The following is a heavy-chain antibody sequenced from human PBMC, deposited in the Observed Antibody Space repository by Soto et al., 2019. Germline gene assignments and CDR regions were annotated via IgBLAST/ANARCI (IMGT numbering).Heavy chain of an antibody. CDR2: ISAYNGNT. J-gene: IGHJ4*02. CDR3: AREGGDEEAVAVDY. V-gene: IGHV1-18*01. CDR1: GYTFTSYG. Sequence: QVQLVQSGAEVKKPGASVKVSCKASGYTFTSYGISWVRQAPGQGLEWMGWISAYNGNTNYAQKLQGRDTMTTDTSTSTTYKELRSMRSDDTAVYYCAREGGDEEAVAVDYWGQGTLITVSS. D-gene: IGHD6-19*01.